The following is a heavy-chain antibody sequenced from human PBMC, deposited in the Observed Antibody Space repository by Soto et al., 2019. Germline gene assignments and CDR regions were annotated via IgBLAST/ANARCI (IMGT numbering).Heavy chain of an antibody. CDR3: TTTTAEGDY. CDR2: IRSKANSYAT. D-gene: IGHD4-4*01. CDR1: GFTFSGSA. Sequence: GGSLRLSCAASGFTFSGSAMHWVRQASGKGLEWVGRIRSKANSYATAYAASVKGRFTISRDDSKNTLYLQMNSLKTEDTAVYYCTTTTAEGDYWGQGTLVTVSS. J-gene: IGHJ4*02. V-gene: IGHV3-73*01.